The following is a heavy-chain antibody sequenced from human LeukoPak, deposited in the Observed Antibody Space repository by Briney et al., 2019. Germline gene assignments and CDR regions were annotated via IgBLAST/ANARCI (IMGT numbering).Heavy chain of an antibody. D-gene: IGHD4-23*01. J-gene: IGHJ4*02. CDR3: ARYGGNGVDY. Sequence: KTGGSLRLSCAASGFTFSDYYMSWIRQAPGRGLEWVSYISSSSGYTDYADSVKGRITISRDNAKNSLYLQMNSLRAEDTAVYYCARYGGNGVDYWGQGTLVTVSS. CDR1: GFTFSDYY. V-gene: IGHV3-11*03. CDR2: ISSSSGYT.